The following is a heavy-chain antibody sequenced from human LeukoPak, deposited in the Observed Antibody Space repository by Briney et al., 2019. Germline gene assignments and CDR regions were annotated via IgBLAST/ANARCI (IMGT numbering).Heavy chain of an antibody. D-gene: IGHD3-10*01. Sequence: ASVKVSCKASGYTFTSYDINWVRQAPGQGLEWMGWMNPNSGNTGYAQKFQGRVTMTRNTSISTAYMELSSLRSEDTAVYYCASPMVRGYNWFDPWGQGTLVTVSS. CDR3: ASPMVRGYNWFDP. CDR2: MNPNSGNT. J-gene: IGHJ5*02. V-gene: IGHV1-8*01. CDR1: GYTFTSYD.